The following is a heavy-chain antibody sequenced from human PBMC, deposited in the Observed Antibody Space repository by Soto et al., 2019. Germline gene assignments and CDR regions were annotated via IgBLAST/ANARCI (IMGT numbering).Heavy chain of an antibody. CDR2: ISGSGGST. V-gene: IGHV3-23*01. CDR3: AKDESSGGLGFDAFDI. Sequence: GGSLRLSCAASGFTFSSYAMSWVRQAPGKGLEWVSAISGSGGSTYYADSVKGRFTISRDNSKNTLYLQMNSLRAEDTAVYYCAKDESSGGLGFDAFDIWGQGTMVTVSS. J-gene: IGHJ3*02. D-gene: IGHD6-25*01. CDR1: GFTFSSYA.